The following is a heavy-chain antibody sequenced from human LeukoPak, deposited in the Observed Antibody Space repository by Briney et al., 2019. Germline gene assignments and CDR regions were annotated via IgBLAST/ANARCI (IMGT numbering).Heavy chain of an antibody. V-gene: IGHV4-59*01. Sequence: SETLSLTCSVSGGSISSYYWSWIRQPPGKGLEWIGYIYYSGSTNYNPSLKSRVTISVDTSKNQFSLKLSSVTAADTAVYYCARDKRGNSAKEYYYYYMDVWGKGTTVTVSS. CDR3: ARDKRGNSAKEYYYYYMDV. J-gene: IGHJ6*03. D-gene: IGHD1-1*01. CDR1: GGSISSYY. CDR2: IYYSGST.